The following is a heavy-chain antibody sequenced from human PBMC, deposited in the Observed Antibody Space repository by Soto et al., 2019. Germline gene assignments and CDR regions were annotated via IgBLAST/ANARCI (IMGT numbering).Heavy chain of an antibody. CDR2: IKQGGSEK. CDR3: ARVHCSGGSCYSGLDVFDI. J-gene: IGHJ3*02. Sequence: GGSLRLSCAASGFTFSSYWMSWVRQAPGKGLEWVANIKQGGSEKYYVDSVKGRFTISRDNAKNSLYLQMNSLRVEDTAVYYCARVHCSGGSCYSGLDVFDIWGQGTMVTVSS. V-gene: IGHV3-7*01. D-gene: IGHD2-15*01. CDR1: GFTFSSYW.